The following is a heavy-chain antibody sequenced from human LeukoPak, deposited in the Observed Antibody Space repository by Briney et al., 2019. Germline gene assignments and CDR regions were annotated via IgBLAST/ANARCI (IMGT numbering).Heavy chain of an antibody. J-gene: IGHJ4*02. D-gene: IGHD2-15*01. Sequence: SETLSLTCTVSGGSISSGSYYWSWIRQPAGKGLEWIGRIYTSGSTNYNPSLKSRVTISVDTSKNRFSLKLSSVTAADTAVYYCARGLYCSGGSCYFYFDYWGQGTLVTVSS. CDR1: GGSISSGSYY. CDR3: ARGLYCSGGSCYFYFDY. V-gene: IGHV4-61*02. CDR2: IYTSGST.